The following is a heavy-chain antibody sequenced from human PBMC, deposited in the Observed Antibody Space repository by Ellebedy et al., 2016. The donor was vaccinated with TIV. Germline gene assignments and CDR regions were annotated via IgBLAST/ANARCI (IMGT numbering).Heavy chain of an antibody. D-gene: IGHD3-10*01. Sequence: GESLKISXAASGFTFSSYSMNWVRQAPGKGLEWVSSISSSSSYIYYADSVKGRFTISRDNAKNSLYLQMNSLRVEDTGVYFCARDLAGGWFDSWGQGTLVTVSS. V-gene: IGHV3-21*01. CDR2: ISSSSSYI. CDR3: ARDLAGGWFDS. J-gene: IGHJ5*01. CDR1: GFTFSSYS.